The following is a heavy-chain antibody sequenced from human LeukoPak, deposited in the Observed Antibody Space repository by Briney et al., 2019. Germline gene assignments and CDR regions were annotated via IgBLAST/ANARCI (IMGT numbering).Heavy chain of an antibody. J-gene: IGHJ5*02. Sequence: GGSLRLSCAASGFTFSSYGMHWVRQAPGKGLEWVAVISYDGSNKYYADSVKGRFTISRDNSKNTLYLQMNSLRAEDTAVYYCARGPPRSGGSWNWFDPWGQGTLVTVSS. V-gene: IGHV3-30*03. D-gene: IGHD2-15*01. CDR2: ISYDGSNK. CDR3: ARGPPRSGGSWNWFDP. CDR1: GFTFSSYG.